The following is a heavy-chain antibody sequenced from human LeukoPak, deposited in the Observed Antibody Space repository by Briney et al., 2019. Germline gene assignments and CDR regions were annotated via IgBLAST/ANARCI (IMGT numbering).Heavy chain of an antibody. J-gene: IGHJ3*02. Sequence: GGSLRLSCAVSGFTFSSYAMGWVRQAPRKGLEWVSSISGSSDSTYYADSVKGRFTISRDNSKNTLYLQMNNLRAEDTALYYCTKGMYSISFDAFDIWGQGAMVTVSS. CDR3: TKGMYSISFDAFDI. CDR2: ISGSSDST. V-gene: IGHV3-23*01. CDR1: GFTFSSYA. D-gene: IGHD6-13*01.